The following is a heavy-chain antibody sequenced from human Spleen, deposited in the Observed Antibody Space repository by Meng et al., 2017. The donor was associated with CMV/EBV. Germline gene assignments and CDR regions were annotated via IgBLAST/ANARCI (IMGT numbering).Heavy chain of an antibody. Sequence: SVKVSCKASGGTFSNYAISWVRQAPGQGLEWMGGIIPILGIANYAQKFQGRVTITADKSTSTAYMELSSLRSEDTAVYYCASGEPSRLCSSTSCYSGSGFPYYGMDVWGQGTTVTVS. CDR1: GGTFSNYA. V-gene: IGHV1-69*10. J-gene: IGHJ6*02. CDR3: ASGEPSRLCSSTSCYSGSGFPYYGMDV. CDR2: IIPILGIA. D-gene: IGHD2-2*01.